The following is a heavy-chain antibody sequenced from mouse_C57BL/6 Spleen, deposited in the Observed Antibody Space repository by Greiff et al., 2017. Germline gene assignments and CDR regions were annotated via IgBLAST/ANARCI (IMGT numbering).Heavy chain of an antibody. V-gene: IGHV1-15*01. Sequence: QVQLQQSGAELVRPGASVTLSCKASGYTFTDYEMHWVKQTPVHGLEWIGAIDPETGGTAYNQKFKGKAILTADKSSSTAYMELRSLTSDDSAVYYCNGNYVGYAMDYWGQGTSVTVSS. D-gene: IGHD2-1*01. J-gene: IGHJ4*01. CDR3: NGNYVGYAMDY. CDR1: GYTFTDYE. CDR2: IDPETGGT.